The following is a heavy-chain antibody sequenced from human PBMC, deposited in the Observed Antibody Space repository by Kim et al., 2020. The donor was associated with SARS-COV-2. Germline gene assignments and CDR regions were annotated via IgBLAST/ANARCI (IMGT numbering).Heavy chain of an antibody. CDR1: GYTFTGYY. CDR2: INPNSGGT. CDR3: ARDLLDCSSTSCYPKGFDP. D-gene: IGHD2-2*01. J-gene: IGHJ5*02. Sequence: ASVKVSCKASGYTFTGYYMHWVRQAPGQGLEWMGWINPNSGGTNYAQKFQGRVTMTRDTSISTAYMELSRLRSDDTAVYYCARDLLDCSSTSCYPKGFDPWGQGTLVTVSS. V-gene: IGHV1-2*02.